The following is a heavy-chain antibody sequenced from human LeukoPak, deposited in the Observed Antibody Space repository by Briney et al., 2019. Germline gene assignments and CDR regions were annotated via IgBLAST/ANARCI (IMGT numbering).Heavy chain of an antibody. CDR3: ASLPSVAAAGRGPYYYYYMDV. CDR2: ISSSSSYI. Sequence: KPGGSLRLSCAASGFTFSSYSMNWVRQAPGKGLEWVSSISSSSSYIYYADSVKGRFTISRDNAKNSLYLQMNSLRAEDTAVYYCASLPSVAAAGRGPYYYYYMDVWGKGTTVTVSS. V-gene: IGHV3-21*01. CDR1: GFTFSSYS. D-gene: IGHD6-13*01. J-gene: IGHJ6*03.